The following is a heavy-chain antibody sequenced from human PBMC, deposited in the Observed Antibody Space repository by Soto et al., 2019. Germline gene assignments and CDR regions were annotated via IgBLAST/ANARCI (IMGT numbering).Heavy chain of an antibody. CDR3: ARERYQVISDGMDV. J-gene: IGHJ6*02. Sequence: ASVKVSCKASGYTFTGYYVHWVREAPGQGLEWMGWINPETGATSYAQKFQGRVTLSRDTSINTAYLELSSLRFDDAAVYFCARERYQVISDGMDVWGQGTTVTVSS. D-gene: IGHD2-2*01. CDR2: INPETGAT. V-gene: IGHV1-2*02. CDR1: GYTFTGYY.